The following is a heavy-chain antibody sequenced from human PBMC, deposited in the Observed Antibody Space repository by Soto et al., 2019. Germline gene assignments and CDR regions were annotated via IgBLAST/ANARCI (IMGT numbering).Heavy chain of an antibody. Sequence: SETLFLTCTVSGGSISRYYSSWLRQPPGKGLEWIGYLYYSGSTNYNPSVKSRVTISVDTSKHQFPLKLSSVTVADTSVYYCATGKLGYSRRFFSYGGPGTLVTVSS. CDR1: GGSISRYY. CDR2: LYYSGST. J-gene: IGHJ4*02. V-gene: IGHV4-59*01. D-gene: IGHD6-13*01. CDR3: ATGKLGYSRRFFSY.